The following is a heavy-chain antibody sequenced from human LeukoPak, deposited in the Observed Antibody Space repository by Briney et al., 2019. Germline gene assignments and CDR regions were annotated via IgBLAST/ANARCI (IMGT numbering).Heavy chain of an antibody. CDR1: GFTVSSNY. CDR3: ARLAHYYDSSGYYSY. J-gene: IGHJ4*02. V-gene: IGHV3-53*05. D-gene: IGHD3-22*01. Sequence: GGSLRLSCAASGFTVSSNYMSWVRQAPGKGLEWVSVIYSGGSTYYADSVKGRFTISRDNSRNTLYLQMNSLRAEDTAVYYCARLAHYYDSSGYYSYWGQGTLVTVSS. CDR2: IYSGGST.